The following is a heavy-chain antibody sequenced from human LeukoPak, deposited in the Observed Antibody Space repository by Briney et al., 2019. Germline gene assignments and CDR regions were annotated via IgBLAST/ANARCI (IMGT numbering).Heavy chain of an antibody. CDR2: ITAYNGNK. Sequence: ASVKLSCNASGYTFTSYGISWVRHPPGQGLEWMGWITAYNGNKNYAQKLQGRVTMTTDTFTSTANMELRSLRSDDTAVYYCARDRDSSGYSGDYWGQGTLVTVSS. CDR1: GYTFTSYG. D-gene: IGHD3-22*01. CDR3: ARDRDSSGYSGDY. V-gene: IGHV1-18*01. J-gene: IGHJ4*02.